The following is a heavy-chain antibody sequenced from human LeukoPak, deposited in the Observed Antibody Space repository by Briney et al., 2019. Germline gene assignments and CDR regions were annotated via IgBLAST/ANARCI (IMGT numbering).Heavy chain of an antibody. CDR2: TYRRSKWSN. D-gene: IGHD2-2*01. CDR3: ARLHCTTSCYADY. Sequence: SQTLSLTCAISGDSVSSNSAAWNWIRQSPSRGLEWLGRTYRRSKWSNDYAPSVKSRIIINPDTSKNQFSLQLNPVTPEDTAVYYCARLHCTTSCYADYWGQGTLVTVSS. V-gene: IGHV6-1*01. J-gene: IGHJ4*02. CDR1: GDSVSSNSAA.